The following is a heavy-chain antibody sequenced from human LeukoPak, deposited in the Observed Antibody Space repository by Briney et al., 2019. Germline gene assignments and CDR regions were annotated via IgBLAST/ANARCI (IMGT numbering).Heavy chain of an antibody. D-gene: IGHD2/OR15-2a*01. V-gene: IGHV3-64D*09. J-gene: IGHJ4*02. CDR1: GFTFSSDV. Sequence: GESLRLSCSATGFTFSSDVMHWVRQAPGKGLEYVSAITRSGISTYYTDSVKDRFTISRDNSKNTLYLQMSSLRAEDTAVYYCVRDLQNSGPYLSYWGQGTLVTVSS. CDR2: ITRSGIST. CDR3: VRDLQNSGPYLSY.